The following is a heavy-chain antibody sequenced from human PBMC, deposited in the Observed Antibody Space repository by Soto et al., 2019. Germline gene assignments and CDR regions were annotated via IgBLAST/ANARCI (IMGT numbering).Heavy chain of an antibody. CDR1: GFTFSSYA. V-gene: IGHV3-23*01. CDR3: AKDEVVVVVAALVFDP. J-gene: IGHJ5*02. D-gene: IGHD2-15*01. Sequence: GGSLSLSCASSGFTFSSYAMSGFRQAPGKGLEWVSAISGSCGSPYYADSVKGRFTISRDNSKNTLYLQMNSLRAEDTAVYYCAKDEVVVVVAALVFDPWGKGTLVTVSS. CDR2: ISGSCGSP.